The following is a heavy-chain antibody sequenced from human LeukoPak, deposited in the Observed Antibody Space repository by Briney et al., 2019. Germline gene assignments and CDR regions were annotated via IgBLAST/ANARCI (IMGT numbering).Heavy chain of an antibody. J-gene: IGHJ4*02. CDR3: ARQDYYDSSGHFDY. CDR2: IYHSGST. CDR1: GYSISSGYY. V-gene: IGHV4-38-2*02. Sequence: SETLSLTCTVSGYSISSGYYWGWIRQPPGQGLEWIGSIYHSGSTYYNPSLKSRVTISVDTSKNQFSLKLSSVTAADTAVYYCARQDYYDSSGHFDYWGQGTLVTVSS. D-gene: IGHD3-22*01.